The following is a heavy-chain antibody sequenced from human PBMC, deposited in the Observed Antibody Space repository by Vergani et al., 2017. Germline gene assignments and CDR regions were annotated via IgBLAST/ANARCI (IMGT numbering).Heavy chain of an antibody. CDR3: AKYSSSSTYYGMDV. V-gene: IGHV4-34*09. D-gene: IGHD6-13*01. CDR2: INHSGST. CDR1: GGSFSGYY. J-gene: IGHJ6*02. Sequence: QVQLQESGPGLVKPSQTLSLTCAVYGGSFSGYYWSWIRQPPGKGLEWIGEINHSGSTNYNPSLKSRVTISVDTSKNQFSLTLSSVTAADTAVYYCAKYSSSSTYYGMDVWGQGTTVTVSS.